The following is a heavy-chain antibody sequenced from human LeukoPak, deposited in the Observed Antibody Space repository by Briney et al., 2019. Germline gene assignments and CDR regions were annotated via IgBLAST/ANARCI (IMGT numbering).Heavy chain of an antibody. J-gene: IGHJ4*02. Sequence: GGSLRLSCAASGFTFSGYAMSWVRQAPGKGLEWVSAISGSGGSTYYADSVKGRLTISRDNSKNTLYLQMNSLRAEDTAVYYCAKVSGHGDYVSATDYWGQGTLVTVSS. CDR3: AKVSGHGDYVSATDY. CDR2: ISGSGGST. V-gene: IGHV3-23*01. D-gene: IGHD4-17*01. CDR1: GFTFSGYA.